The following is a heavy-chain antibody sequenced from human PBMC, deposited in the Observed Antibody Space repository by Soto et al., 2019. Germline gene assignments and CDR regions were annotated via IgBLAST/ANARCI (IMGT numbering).Heavy chain of an antibody. V-gene: IGHV3-33*01. Sequence: QVQLVESGGGVVQPGRSLRLSCAASGFAFSSHGMHWVRQAPGKGLEWVAVIVYDGSEKYYADSVKGRFTISRDNSKNTLYLEVNCLTVEDTSVFCCARDDVRDDNGLDSWGQGALVTVSS. CDR1: GFAFSSHG. CDR3: ARDDVRDDNGLDS. J-gene: IGHJ5*01. CDR2: IVYDGSEK.